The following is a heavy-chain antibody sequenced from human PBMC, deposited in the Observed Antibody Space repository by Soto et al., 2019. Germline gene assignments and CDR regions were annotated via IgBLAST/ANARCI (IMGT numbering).Heavy chain of an antibody. Sequence: DVQLLESGGNLVQPGGSLRLSCAASGFIFTTYAMNWVRQAPGKGLEWVSTSGGSCGDTYYAASVKGRFTISRANSKTLIYLQMNSLRADDTAVYYCAKKGLDRGDGWGSCDMWGQGTVVTVS. CDR3: AKKGLDRGDGWGSCDM. V-gene: IGHV3-23*01. CDR1: GFIFTTYA. CDR2: SGGSCGDT. J-gene: IGHJ3*02. D-gene: IGHD1-26*01.